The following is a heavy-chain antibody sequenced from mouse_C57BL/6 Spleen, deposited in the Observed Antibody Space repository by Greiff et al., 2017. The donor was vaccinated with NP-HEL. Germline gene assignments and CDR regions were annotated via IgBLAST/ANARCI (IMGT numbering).Heavy chain of an antibody. D-gene: IGHD2-4*01. V-gene: IGHV1-15*01. CDR2: IDPETGGT. J-gene: IGHJ3*01. CDR3: TGKRDYDWFAY. CDR1: GYTFTDYE. Sequence: VQLQQSGAELVRPGASVTLSCTASGYTFTDYEMHWVKQTPVHGLEWIGAIDPETGGTAYNQKFQGKAILTADKSSSTAYMELRSLTSENSAVYSCTGKRDYDWFAYWGQGTLVTVSA.